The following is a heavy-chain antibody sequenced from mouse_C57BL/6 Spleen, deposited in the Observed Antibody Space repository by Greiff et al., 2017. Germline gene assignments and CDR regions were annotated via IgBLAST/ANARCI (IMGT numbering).Heavy chain of an antibody. CDR2: IYPGDGDT. J-gene: IGHJ4*01. CDR3: VIYYGNLGAMDY. Sequence: VQLQQSGAELVKPGASVKISCKASGYAFSSYWMNWVKQRPGKGLEWIGQIYPGDGDTNYNGKFKGKATLTADKSSSTAYMQLSSLTSEDSSVYFCVIYYGNLGAMDYWGQGTSVTVSS. CDR1: GYAFSSYW. D-gene: IGHD2-1*01. V-gene: IGHV1-80*01.